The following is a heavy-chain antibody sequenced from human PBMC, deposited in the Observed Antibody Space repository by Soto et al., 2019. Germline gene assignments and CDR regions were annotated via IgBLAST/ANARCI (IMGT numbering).Heavy chain of an antibody. J-gene: IGHJ4*02. V-gene: IGHV5-10-1*01. CDR2: IDPSDSYK. CDR1: GYSFTSYW. CDR3: ARQVVNSFDY. Sequence: PGESLKISCKGSGYSFTSYWITWVRQMPGKGLEWMGRIDPSDSYKNYSPSFQGHVTISADKSISTAYLQWSSLKASDTAIYYCARQVVNSFDYWGQGTLVTVSS. D-gene: IGHD2-15*01.